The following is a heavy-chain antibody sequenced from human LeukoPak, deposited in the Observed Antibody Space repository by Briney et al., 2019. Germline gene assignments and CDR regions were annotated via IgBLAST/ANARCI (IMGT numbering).Heavy chain of an antibody. CDR2: IIGSSGDT. V-gene: IGHV3-23*01. D-gene: IGHD5-12*01. J-gene: IGHJ4*02. CDR3: AKGAYDYIEMGYFDY. CDR1: GFSLTNFA. Sequence: GGSLRLSCAASGFSLTNFAMSWVRQAPGKGLEWVSLIIGSSGDTFYADSVKGRFTISRDNSKNRLYRQMNSLRAEDTALYYCAKGAYDYIEMGYFDYWGQGTLVTVSS.